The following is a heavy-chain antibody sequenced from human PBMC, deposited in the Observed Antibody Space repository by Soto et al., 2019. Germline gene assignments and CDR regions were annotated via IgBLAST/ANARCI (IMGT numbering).Heavy chain of an antibody. D-gene: IGHD3-10*01. CDR1: GFTFDDYA. J-gene: IGHJ3*02. Sequence: EVQLVESGGGLVQPGRSLRLSCAASGFTFDDYAMHWVRQAPGKGLEWVSGISWNSGSIGYADSVKGRFTISRDNAKNSLYLQMNSLRAEDTALYYCAKDTARFPFDAFDIWGQGTMVTVSS. CDR2: ISWNSGSI. V-gene: IGHV3-9*01. CDR3: AKDTARFPFDAFDI.